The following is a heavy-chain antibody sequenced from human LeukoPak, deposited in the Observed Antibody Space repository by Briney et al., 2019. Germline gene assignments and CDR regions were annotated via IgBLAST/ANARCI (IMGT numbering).Heavy chain of an antibody. Sequence: PSETLSLTCAVNGGSFSAYYWTWIRQPPGKGLEWIGEISHTGDTNYNPSLKGRVTISLDTSKNQFSLMLGSVTAADTAVYFCARLGATKSHHYYYNLDVWGQGTTVTVSS. CDR2: ISHTGDT. CDR3: ARLGATKSHHYYYNLDV. CDR1: GGSFSAYY. J-gene: IGHJ6*02. D-gene: IGHD1-26*01. V-gene: IGHV4-34*01.